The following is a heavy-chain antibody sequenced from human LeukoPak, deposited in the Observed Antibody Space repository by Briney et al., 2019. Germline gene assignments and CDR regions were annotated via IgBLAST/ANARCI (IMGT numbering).Heavy chain of an antibody. D-gene: IGHD5-18*01. CDR3: ARGQLWLSR. V-gene: IGHV4-59*12. CDR1: GGSISSYY. CDR2: IYYSGST. J-gene: IGHJ4*02. Sequence: PSETLSLTCTVSGGSISSYYWSRIRQPPGKGLEWIGYIYYSGSTNYNPSLKSRVTISVDTSKNQFSLKLSSVTAADTAVYYCARGQLWLSRWGQGTLVTVSS.